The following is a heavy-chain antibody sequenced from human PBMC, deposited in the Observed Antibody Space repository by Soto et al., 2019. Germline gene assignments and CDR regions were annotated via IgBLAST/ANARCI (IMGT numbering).Heavy chain of an antibody. CDR2: IVVGSGNT. V-gene: IGHV1-58*02. CDR3: AAGEGSSWYLEAFDI. Sequence: RASVKVSCKASGFTFTSSAMQWVRQARGQRLEWIGWIVVGSGNTNYAQKFQERVTITRDMSTSTAYMELSSLRSEDTAVYYCAAGEGSSWYLEAFDIWGQGTMVTVSS. D-gene: IGHD6-13*01. CDR1: GFTFTSSA. J-gene: IGHJ3*02.